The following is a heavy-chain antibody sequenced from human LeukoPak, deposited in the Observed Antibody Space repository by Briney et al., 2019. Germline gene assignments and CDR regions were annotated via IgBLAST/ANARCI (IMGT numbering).Heavy chain of an antibody. CDR2: FDPEDGET. Sequence: GASVKVSCKVSGYTLTELSMHSVRQAPGRGLEWMGGFDPEDGETIYAQKFQGRVTMTEDTSTDTAYMELSSLRSEDTAVCYCATGVSVGAAYRFDYWGQGTLVTVSS. V-gene: IGHV1-24*01. J-gene: IGHJ4*02. CDR3: ATGVSVGAAYRFDY. CDR1: GYTLTELS. D-gene: IGHD2-15*01.